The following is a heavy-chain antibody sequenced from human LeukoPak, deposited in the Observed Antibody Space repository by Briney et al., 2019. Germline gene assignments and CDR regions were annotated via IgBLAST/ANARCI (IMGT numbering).Heavy chain of an antibody. CDR1: GYTFTSYF. J-gene: IGHJ4*02. CDR3: ALEAPGSCYFDY. CDR2: INPSDGST. Sequence: ASVKVSCKASGYTFTSYFMHWVRQAPEQGLEWMGIINPSDGSTSYAQKLQGRITMTRDTSTSTVYMDLSLRSEDTAVYYCALEAPGSCYFDYWGQGTLVTVSS. D-gene: IGHD3-3*01. V-gene: IGHV1-46*04.